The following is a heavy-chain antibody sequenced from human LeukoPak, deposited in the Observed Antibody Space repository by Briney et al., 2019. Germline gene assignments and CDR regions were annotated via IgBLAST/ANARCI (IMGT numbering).Heavy chain of an antibody. CDR3: AKEQGFTMTDIDY. Sequence: GGSLRLSCAASGFTVTSNYMSWVRQAPGKGLEWVSAISGSGGSTYYADSVKGRFTISRDNSKNTLYLQMNSLRAEDTAVYYCAKEQGFTMTDIDYWGQGTLVTVSS. V-gene: IGHV3-23*01. CDR2: ISGSGGST. CDR1: GFTVTSNY. D-gene: IGHD3-9*01. J-gene: IGHJ4*02.